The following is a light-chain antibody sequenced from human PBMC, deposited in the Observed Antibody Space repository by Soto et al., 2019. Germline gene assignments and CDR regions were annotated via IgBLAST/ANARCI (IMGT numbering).Light chain of an antibody. Sequence: AIRMTQSPSSLSASTGDRVTITCRASQGISSSLAWYQQKPGKAPKLLIYAASTFQSGVPSRFSGSGSGTDFTLTISCLQSEDFATYYCQQYYSYPLTFGGGTKVEIK. J-gene: IGKJ4*01. CDR2: AAS. CDR3: QQYYSYPLT. CDR1: QGISSS. V-gene: IGKV1-8*01.